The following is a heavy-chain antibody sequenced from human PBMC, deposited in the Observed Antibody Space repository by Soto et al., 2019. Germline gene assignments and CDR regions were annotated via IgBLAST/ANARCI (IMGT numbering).Heavy chain of an antibody. CDR3: ARTLYSYGPRFDY. CDR2: IYYSGST. Sequence: SETLSLTCTVSGGSVSSGSYYWSWIRQPPGKGLEWIGYIYYSGSTNYNPSLKSRVTISVDTSKNQFSLKLSSVTAADTAVYYCARTLYSYGPRFDYWGQRTLVTVSS. CDR1: GGSVSSGSYY. J-gene: IGHJ4*02. V-gene: IGHV4-61*01. D-gene: IGHD5-18*01.